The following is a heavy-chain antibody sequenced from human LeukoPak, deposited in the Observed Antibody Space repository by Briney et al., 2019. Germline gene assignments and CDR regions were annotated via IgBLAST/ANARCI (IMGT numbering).Heavy chain of an antibody. CDR1: GYTFTGYY. CDR2: INPNSGGT. D-gene: IGHD3-9*01. J-gene: IGHJ4*02. V-gene: IGHV1-2*02. Sequence: GASVKVSCKASGYTFTGYYMHWVRQAPGQGLEWMGWINPNSGGTNYAQKFQGRVTMTRDTSISTAYMELSRLRSDDTAVYYCARMYYDTLPALITEFDYWGQGTLVTVSS. CDR3: ARMYYDTLPALITEFDY.